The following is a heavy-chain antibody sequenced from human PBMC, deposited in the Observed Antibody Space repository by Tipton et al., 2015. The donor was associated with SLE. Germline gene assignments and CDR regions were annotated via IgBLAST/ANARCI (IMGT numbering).Heavy chain of an antibody. CDR1: GGSISSYY. V-gene: IGHV4-59*01. Sequence: TLSLTCTVSGGSISSYYWSWIRQPPGKGLEWIGYIYYSGSTNYNPSLKSRVTISVDTSKNQFSLKLSSVTAADTAVYYCARAPIAARPGCFDYWGQGTLVTVSS. CDR2: IYYSGST. CDR3: ARAPIAARPGCFDY. J-gene: IGHJ4*02. D-gene: IGHD6-6*01.